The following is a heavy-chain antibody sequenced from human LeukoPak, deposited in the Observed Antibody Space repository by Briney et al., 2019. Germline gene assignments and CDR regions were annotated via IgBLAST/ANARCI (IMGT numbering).Heavy chain of an antibody. CDR2: IYYSGST. J-gene: IGHJ5*02. Sequence: PSETLSLTCTVSGGSISSYYWSWIRQPPGKGLEWIGYIYYSGSTNYNPSLKSRVTISVDTSKNQFSLKLSSVTAADTAVYYRAKHYDFWSGYNWFDPWGQGTLVTVSS. CDR3: AKHYDFWSGYNWFDP. CDR1: GGSISSYY. V-gene: IGHV4-59*01. D-gene: IGHD3-3*01.